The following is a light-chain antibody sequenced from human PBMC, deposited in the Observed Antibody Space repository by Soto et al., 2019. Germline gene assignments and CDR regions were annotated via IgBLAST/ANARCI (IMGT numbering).Light chain of an antibody. Sequence: EIVLTQSPGTLSLSPGERATLFCGASQSVSGNYLAWYQQKPGLAPRIVIYDASSRATGIPDRFIGSASGTDFTLTINRLELEDFAVYYCQKYAGSQITFGQGTRLEIK. CDR1: QSVSGNY. CDR2: DAS. J-gene: IGKJ5*01. CDR3: QKYAGSQIT. V-gene: IGKV3D-20*01.